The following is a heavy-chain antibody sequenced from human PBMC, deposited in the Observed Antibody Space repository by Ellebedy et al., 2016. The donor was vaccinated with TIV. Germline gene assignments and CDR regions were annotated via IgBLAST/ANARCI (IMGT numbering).Heavy chain of an antibody. V-gene: IGHV1-18*01. D-gene: IGHD1-26*01. CDR3: ARPRTWELNDAFDL. CDR1: GFTFTTYG. J-gene: IGHJ3*01. Sequence: ASVKVSXKPSGFTFTTYGFSWVRQAPGQGLEWMGWISAYNGETAYAQKLQGRVTMTADTSTSTTYMELRNLRSDDTAVYYCARPRTWELNDAFDLWGQGTMVTVSS. CDR2: ISAYNGET.